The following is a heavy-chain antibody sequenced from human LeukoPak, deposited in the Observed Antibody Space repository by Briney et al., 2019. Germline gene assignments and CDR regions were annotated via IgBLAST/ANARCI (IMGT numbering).Heavy chain of an antibody. CDR1: GFTFSSYA. J-gene: IGHJ4*02. V-gene: IGHV3-23*01. D-gene: IGHD3-10*01. CDR2: ISASGGST. Sequence: PGGSLRLSCAASGFTFSSYAMTWVRQAPGKGLEWVSAISASGGSTYYADSVKGRFTISRDNSKNTLYLQMNSLRAEDTAVYFCARGGVDYYGSGTYYLMYYFDYWGQGALVTVSS. CDR3: ARGGVDYYGSGTYYLMYYFDY.